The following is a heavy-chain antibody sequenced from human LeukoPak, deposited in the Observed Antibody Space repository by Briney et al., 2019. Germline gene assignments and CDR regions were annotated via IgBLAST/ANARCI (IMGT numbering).Heavy chain of an antibody. CDR3: ARDRDSSGWYYYFDY. CDR2: INPNSGGT. CDR1: GYTFTGYY. J-gene: IGHJ4*02. V-gene: IGHV1-2*04. Sequence: GASVKVSCKASGYTFTGYYMHWVRQAPGQGLEWMGWINPNSGGTNYAQKFQGWVTMTRDTSISTAYMELSRLRSDDTAVYYCARDRDSSGWYYYFDYWGRGTLVTVSS. D-gene: IGHD6-19*01.